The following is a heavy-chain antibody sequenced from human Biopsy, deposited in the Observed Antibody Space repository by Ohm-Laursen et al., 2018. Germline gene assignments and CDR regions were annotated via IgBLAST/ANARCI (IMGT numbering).Heavy chain of an antibody. Sequence: SDTLSLTCSVSGASIKSFYWSWIRQSPGKGLQWIAFISHTGYTSYNPSLKSRVTISVDTSKSQFSLKLTSATVGDTAVYYCARGDYFDSNGYFWFDPWGQGTLVTVSS. D-gene: IGHD3-22*01. J-gene: IGHJ5*02. V-gene: IGHV4-59*07. CDR3: ARGDYFDSNGYFWFDP. CDR1: GASIKSFY. CDR2: ISHTGYT.